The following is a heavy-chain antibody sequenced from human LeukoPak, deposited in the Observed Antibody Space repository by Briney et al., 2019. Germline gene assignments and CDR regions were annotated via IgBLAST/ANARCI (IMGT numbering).Heavy chain of an antibody. CDR2: ISPSGGST. CDR1: GYTFTSYY. D-gene: IGHD5-24*01. V-gene: IGHV1-46*01. CDR3: ARARVMATIRPYFDY. J-gene: IGHJ4*02. Sequence: ASVRVSCKASGYTFTSYYMHWVRQAPGHGREWMGFISPSGGSTSYAQKFQGRVTMTRDTSTSTVYMELSSLGSEDTAVYYCARARVMATIRPYFDYWGQGTLVTVPS.